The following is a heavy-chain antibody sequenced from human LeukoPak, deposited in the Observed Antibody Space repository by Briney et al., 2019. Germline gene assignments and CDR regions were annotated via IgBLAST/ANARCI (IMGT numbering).Heavy chain of an antibody. CDR2: IYYSGST. Sequence: SETLSLTCTVSGGSISSGGYYWSWIRQHPGKGLEWIGYIYYSGSTYYNPSLKSRVTISVGTSKNQFSLKLSSVTAADTAVYYCARDLVGYCSSTSCYNGAGYYYYYGMDVWGQGTTVTVSS. J-gene: IGHJ6*02. D-gene: IGHD2-2*02. V-gene: IGHV4-31*03. CDR1: GGSISSGGYY. CDR3: ARDLVGYCSSTSCYNGAGYYYYYGMDV.